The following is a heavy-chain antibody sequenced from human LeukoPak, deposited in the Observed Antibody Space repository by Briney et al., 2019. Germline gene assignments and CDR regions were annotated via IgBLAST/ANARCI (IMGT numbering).Heavy chain of an antibody. Sequence: PSETLSLTYTVSGGSISSYYWRWLRQPPGKGLEWIGYIYYGGSTNYNPSLKSRVTISVDTSKNQFSLKLSSVTAADTAVYYCARARSLSSGWYKNYYYGMDVWGQGTTVTVSS. CDR3: ARARSLSSGWYKNYYYGMDV. V-gene: IGHV4-59*01. CDR2: IYYGGST. J-gene: IGHJ6*02. CDR1: GGSISSYY. D-gene: IGHD6-19*01.